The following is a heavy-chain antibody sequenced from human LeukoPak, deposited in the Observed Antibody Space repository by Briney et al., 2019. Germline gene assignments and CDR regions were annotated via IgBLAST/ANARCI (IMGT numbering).Heavy chain of an antibody. CDR2: ISSYNGNT. J-gene: IGHJ6*02. D-gene: IGHD1-1*01. Sequence: ASVKVSCKAPGYTFSSYAMNWVRQAPGQGLEWMGWISSYNGNTNYAQKLQGTLTMTTDTSTSTAYMELRNLRSDDTAVYYCARGGGNGMDVWGQGTTVTVSS. CDR3: ARGGGNGMDV. V-gene: IGHV1-18*04. CDR1: GYTFSSYA.